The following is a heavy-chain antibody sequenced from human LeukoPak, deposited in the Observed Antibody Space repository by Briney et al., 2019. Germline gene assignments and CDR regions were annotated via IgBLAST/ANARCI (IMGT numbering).Heavy chain of an antibody. V-gene: IGHV3-7*01. J-gene: IGHJ4*02. CDR2: IKGDESAR. Sequence: GGSLRLSCEASGFTFSTYWMAWVRQAPGKGLEGVANIKGDESARHQADSVKGRFTISRDNAKKSVYLQMSSLRGEDTAVYYCARDVGGSLDYWGQGTLVTVSS. CDR1: GFTFSTYW. CDR3: ARDVGGSLDY. D-gene: IGHD1-26*01.